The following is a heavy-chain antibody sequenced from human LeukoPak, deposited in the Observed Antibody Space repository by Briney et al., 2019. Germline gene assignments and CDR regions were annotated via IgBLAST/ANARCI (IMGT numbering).Heavy chain of an antibody. CDR2: IYTSGST. CDR1: GGSISSYY. Sequence: SETLSLTCTVSGGSISSYYWSWIRQPAGKGLEWLGRIYTSGSTNYNPSLKSRVTMSVDTSKNQFSLKLSSVTAADTAVYYCAREGYCSSTSCYTPFDYWGQGTLVTVSS. V-gene: IGHV4-4*07. D-gene: IGHD2-2*02. CDR3: AREGYCSSTSCYTPFDY. J-gene: IGHJ4*02.